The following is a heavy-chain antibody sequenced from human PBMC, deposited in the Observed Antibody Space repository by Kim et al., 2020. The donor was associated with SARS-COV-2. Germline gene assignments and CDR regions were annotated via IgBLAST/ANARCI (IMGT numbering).Heavy chain of an antibody. CDR3: ARLFGQQPVKWYFDL. Sequence: DSVKGRLTLSRDNAKNSLSLQMNSLRAEDTAVYYCARLFGQQPVKWYFDLWGRGTLVTVSS. V-gene: IGHV3-21*01. J-gene: IGHJ2*01. D-gene: IGHD6-13*01.